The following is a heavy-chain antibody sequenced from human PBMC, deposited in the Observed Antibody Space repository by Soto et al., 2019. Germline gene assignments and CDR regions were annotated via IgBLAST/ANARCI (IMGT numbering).Heavy chain of an antibody. CDR2: ITAGGTNT. V-gene: IGHV3-23*01. D-gene: IGHD3-16*01. Sequence: EVQLLESGGGLGQPGGSLRLSCAASGFTFSSYAMSWVRQAPGKGLEWVSGITAGGTNTYYTDSVKGRFTMSRDNSTNTFYLPINSLSAEDTAIYYCAKDTPSWGTGYYFDYWCQGNMVTVSS. J-gene: IGHJ4*02. CDR1: GFTFSSYA. CDR3: AKDTPSWGTGYYFDY.